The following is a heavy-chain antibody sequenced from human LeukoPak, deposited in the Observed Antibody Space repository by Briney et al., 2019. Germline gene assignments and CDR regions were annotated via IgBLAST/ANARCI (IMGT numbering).Heavy chain of an antibody. Sequence: GASVEVSCKASGYTFTDYYMHWVRQAPGQGLEWMGRINPNSGGTNYAQKFQGRVTMTRDTSISTAYMELSRLRSDDTAVYYCARHVYCRSTSCSYYYYYMDVWGKGTAVTVSS. CDR1: GYTFTDYY. CDR3: ARHVYCRSTSCSYYYYYMDV. V-gene: IGHV1-2*06. CDR2: INPNSGGT. D-gene: IGHD2-2*01. J-gene: IGHJ6*03.